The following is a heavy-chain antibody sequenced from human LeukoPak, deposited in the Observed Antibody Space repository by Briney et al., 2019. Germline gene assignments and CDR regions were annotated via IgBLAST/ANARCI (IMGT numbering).Heavy chain of an antibody. CDR3: ARSTVTTLPNDY. Sequence: GGSLQISCQGSGSSFTNYWIGGGRQVPGKGLEWMGIIYPGDSDTRNSPSFKGQVTISADNSISTAYLQWSSLQASDTAMYYCARSTVTTLPNDYWGQGTLVTVSS. V-gene: IGHV5-51*01. J-gene: IGHJ4*02. CDR2: IYPGDSDT. CDR1: GSSFTNYW. D-gene: IGHD4-17*01.